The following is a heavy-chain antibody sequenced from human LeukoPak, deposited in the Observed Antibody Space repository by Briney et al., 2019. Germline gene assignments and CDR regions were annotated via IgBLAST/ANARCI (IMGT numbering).Heavy chain of an antibody. Sequence: GGSLRLSCAASTYTFSDAWMNWVRQAPGKGLEWVGRIETKAHGGTTNYAAPVKGRFTISRDDSKNTLYLQMNSLKTEDTATYYCTTDPFYDSAGFAFWGQGTLVTVS. D-gene: IGHD5/OR15-5a*01. CDR3: TTDPFYDSAGFAF. V-gene: IGHV3-15*07. J-gene: IGHJ4*02. CDR1: TYTFSDAW. CDR2: IETKAHGGTT.